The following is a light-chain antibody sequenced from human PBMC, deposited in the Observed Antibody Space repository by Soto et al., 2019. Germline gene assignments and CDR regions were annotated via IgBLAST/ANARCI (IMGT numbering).Light chain of an antibody. CDR2: DAS. V-gene: IGKV3-11*01. Sequence: DIWVTPSPGPLSLSPGEKDSFACRASKNIRSCVAWYQHKPGKAPKLLIYDASTRATGIPARFSGSGSGTAFFPPISSLVLADYAVYYCGQRDNWPSYTFGQGPKVEIK. J-gene: IGKJ2*01. CDR3: GQRDNWPSYT. CDR1: KNIRSC.